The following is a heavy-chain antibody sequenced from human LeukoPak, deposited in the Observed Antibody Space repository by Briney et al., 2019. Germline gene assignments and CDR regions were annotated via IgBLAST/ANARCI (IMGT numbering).Heavy chain of an antibody. CDR2: IYSGGST. CDR3: ARDRITDFWSGYYTNYFDY. D-gene: IGHD3-3*01. J-gene: IGHJ4*02. V-gene: IGHV3-53*01. Sequence: GGSLRLSCAASGFTVSRNYMSWVRQAPGKGLEWVSEIYSGGSTYYAASVKGRFSISRDNSKNTVYLQMNSLRVEDTAVYYCARDRITDFWSGYYTNYFDYWGQGTLVTVSS. CDR1: GFTVSRNY.